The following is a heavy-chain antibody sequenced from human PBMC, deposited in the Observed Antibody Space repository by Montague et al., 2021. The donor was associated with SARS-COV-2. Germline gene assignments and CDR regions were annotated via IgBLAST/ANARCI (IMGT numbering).Heavy chain of an antibody. Sequence: SETLSLTCTVSGGSVSSGSYYWSWIRQPPGKGLEWIGEINHSGSTNNNPSLKSRVTMSVDTSKNQFSLKLSSVTAVDTAVYYCARGARQGYGFRLGSFDYWGQGTLVTVSS. J-gene: IGHJ4*02. CDR2: INHSGST. CDR1: GGSVSSGSYY. CDR3: ARGARQGYGFRLGSFDY. D-gene: IGHD3-10*01. V-gene: IGHV4-61*01.